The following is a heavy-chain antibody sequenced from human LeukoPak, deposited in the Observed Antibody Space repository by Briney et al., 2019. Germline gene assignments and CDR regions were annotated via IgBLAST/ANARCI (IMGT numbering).Heavy chain of an antibody. D-gene: IGHD6-19*01. Sequence: ASVKVSCKASGYSFTSYAMNWVRQAPGQGLEWMGWINTNTGNPTYAQGFTGRCVFTLDTSVSTAYLQISSLKAEDTAVYSCARVAEYSSGWYDPFDYWGQGTLVTVSS. V-gene: IGHV7-4-1*02. CDR1: GYSFTSYA. CDR3: ARVAEYSSGWYDPFDY. J-gene: IGHJ4*02. CDR2: INTNTGNP.